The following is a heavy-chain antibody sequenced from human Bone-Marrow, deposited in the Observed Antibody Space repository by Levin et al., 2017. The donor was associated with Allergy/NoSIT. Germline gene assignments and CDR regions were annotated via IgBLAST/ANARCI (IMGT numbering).Heavy chain of an antibody. D-gene: IGHD3-10*01. J-gene: IGHJ4*02. V-gene: IGHV4-59*01. CDR2: MFDSGNT. CDR3: ARGSYHYGSGTGTYYSE. CDR1: GGSMNSFY. Sequence: SQTLSLPCTVSGGSMNSFYWTWIRQPPGKGLEWIGYMFDSGNTNYNSSLKSRVTISVDTSRNQFSLKFKSVTAADTAVYYCARGSYHYGSGTGTYYSEWGQGALVTVSS.